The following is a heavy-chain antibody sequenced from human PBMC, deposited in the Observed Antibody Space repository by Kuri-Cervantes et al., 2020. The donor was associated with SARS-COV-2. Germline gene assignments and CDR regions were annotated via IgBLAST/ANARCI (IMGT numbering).Heavy chain of an antibody. CDR1: GGSISSYY. V-gene: IGHV4-59*12. CDR2: IYYSGST. Sequence: EPLKISCTVSGGSISSYYWSWIRQPPGKGLEWIGYIYYSGSTNYNPSLKSRVTVTVDTSKNQFSLKLSSVTAADTAVYYCATRRTGAWFDPWGQGTRVTVSS. J-gene: IGHJ5*02. D-gene: IGHD1-14*01. CDR3: ATRRTGAWFDP.